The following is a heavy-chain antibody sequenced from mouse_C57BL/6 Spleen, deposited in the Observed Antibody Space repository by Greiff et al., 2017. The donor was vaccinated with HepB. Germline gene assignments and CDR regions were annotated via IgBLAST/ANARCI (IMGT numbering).Heavy chain of an antibody. D-gene: IGHD2-1*01. CDR2: IDPSDSYT. CDR3: ARAYGNYVYYYAMDY. V-gene: IGHV1-59*01. CDR1: GYTFTSYW. Sequence: QVQLQQPGAELVRPGTSVKLSCKASGYTFTSYWMHWVKQRPGQGLEWIGVIDPSDSYTNYNQKFKGKATLTVDTSSSTAYMQLSSLTSEDSAVYYCARAYGNYVYYYAMDYWGQGTSVTVSS. J-gene: IGHJ4*01.